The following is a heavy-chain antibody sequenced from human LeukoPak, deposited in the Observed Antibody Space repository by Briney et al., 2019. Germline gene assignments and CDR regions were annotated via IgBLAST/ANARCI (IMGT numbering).Heavy chain of an antibody. D-gene: IGHD2-8*01. CDR1: GYSFTGYY. J-gene: IGHJ6*03. CDR3: ARGPNHYYYMDF. V-gene: IGHV1-2*02. CDR2: INPDGGVT. Sequence: ASVKVSCKASGYSFTGYYIHWVRQAPGQGLEWMGWINPDGGVTKSAQNFQGRVTMTRDKSINTVYMELSGLTSDDTALYYCARGPNHYYYMDFWGTGPTVSVSS.